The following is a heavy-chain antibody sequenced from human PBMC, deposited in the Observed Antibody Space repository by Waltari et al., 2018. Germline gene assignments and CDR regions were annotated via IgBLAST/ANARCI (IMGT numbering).Heavy chain of an antibody. Sequence: QVQLQESGPGLVTPSDTLSLTCTVSSGPIRNYYWSWIRQPPGKGLEWVGHINYGGNNNYSPSLKSRVTISVDTSKNQFSLKVKSVTAADTAVYYCARDRSGEQGGMDLWGQGTTVTVSS. CDR3: ARDRSGEQGGMDL. CDR2: INYGGNN. V-gene: IGHV4-59*01. J-gene: IGHJ6*02. D-gene: IGHD6-19*01. CDR1: SGPIRNYY.